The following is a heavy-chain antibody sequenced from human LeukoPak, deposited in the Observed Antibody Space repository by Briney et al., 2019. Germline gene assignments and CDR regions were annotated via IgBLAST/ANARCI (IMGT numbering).Heavy chain of an antibody. V-gene: IGHV3-33*01. Sequence: PGGSLRLSCAASGFTFSSYGMHWVRQCPGKGLEWVAVIWYDGSNKHYADSVKGRFTISRDNSKNTLYVQMNSLRAEDTAVYYCARGRGSGWYDAFDIWGQGTMVTVSS. CDR1: GFTFSSYG. CDR3: ARGRGSGWYDAFDI. J-gene: IGHJ3*02. CDR2: IWYDGSNK. D-gene: IGHD6-19*01.